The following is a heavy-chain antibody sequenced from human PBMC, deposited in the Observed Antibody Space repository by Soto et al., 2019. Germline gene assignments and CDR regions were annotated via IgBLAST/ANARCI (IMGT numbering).Heavy chain of an antibody. Sequence: PGGSLRLSCAASGFTFSSYGMHWVRQAPGKGLEWVAVISYDGSNKYYADSVKGRFTISRDNSKNTLYLQMNSLRAEDTAVYYCAKDWRRYGSGTNFDYWGQGTLVTVSS. V-gene: IGHV3-30*18. J-gene: IGHJ4*02. CDR1: GFTFSSYG. CDR2: ISYDGSNK. D-gene: IGHD3-10*01. CDR3: AKDWRRYGSGTNFDY.